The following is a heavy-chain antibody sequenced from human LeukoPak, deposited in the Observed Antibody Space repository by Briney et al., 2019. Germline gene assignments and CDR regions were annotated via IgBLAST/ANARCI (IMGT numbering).Heavy chain of an antibody. D-gene: IGHD3-22*01. CDR2: VWYDGSKT. Sequence: GGSLRLSCAASGLTFSGYDMHWVRQAPGKELEWVAVVWYDGSKTYSADSVKGRITISRDDSKNTLYLQMNSLRAEDTAVYYCARGVDYYDSSGTIDYWGQGTLVTVSS. CDR3: ARGVDYYDSSGTIDY. CDR1: GLTFSGYD. V-gene: IGHV3-33*08. J-gene: IGHJ4*02.